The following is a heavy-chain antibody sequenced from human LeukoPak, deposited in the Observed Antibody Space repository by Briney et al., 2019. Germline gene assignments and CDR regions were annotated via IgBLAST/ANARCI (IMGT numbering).Heavy chain of an antibody. J-gene: IGHJ4*02. CDR2: INPNSGGT. D-gene: IGHD3-22*01. Sequence: ASVKVSCKASGYTFTGYYMHWVRQAPGQGLDGMGWINPNSGGTNYAQKFQGRVTMTRDTSISTAYMELSMLRSDDTAVYYCAREFRVYSLKGLLLLKYWGQGTLVTVSS. CDR3: AREFRVYSLKGLLLLKY. V-gene: IGHV1-2*02. CDR1: GYTFTGYY.